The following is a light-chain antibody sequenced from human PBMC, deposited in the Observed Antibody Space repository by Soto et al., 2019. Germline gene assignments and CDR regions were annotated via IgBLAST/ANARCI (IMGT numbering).Light chain of an antibody. CDR1: QSVSSY. V-gene: IGKV3-11*01. CDR2: DAS. Sequence: IVLTQSPATLSLSPGERATLSCRASQSVSSYLAWYQQKPGQAPRLLIYDASNRATGIPARFSGSGSGTDFTLTISSLESEDFAVYYCQQYGNSRWTFGQGTKVEIK. J-gene: IGKJ1*01. CDR3: QQYGNSRWT.